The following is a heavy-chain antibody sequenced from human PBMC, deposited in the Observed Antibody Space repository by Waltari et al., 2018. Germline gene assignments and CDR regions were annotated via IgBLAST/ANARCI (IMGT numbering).Heavy chain of an antibody. Sequence: QVQLQESGPGLVKPSETLSLTCAVSGYSISSGYYWGWIRQPPGKGREWIGSIYHSGSTYYNPSLKSRVTISVDTSKNQFSLKLSSVTAADTAVYYCARRGGDFWSGYGWFDPWGQGTLVTVSS. CDR1: GYSISSGYY. CDR2: IYHSGST. J-gene: IGHJ5*02. V-gene: IGHV4-38-2*01. CDR3: ARRGGDFWSGYGWFDP. D-gene: IGHD3-3*01.